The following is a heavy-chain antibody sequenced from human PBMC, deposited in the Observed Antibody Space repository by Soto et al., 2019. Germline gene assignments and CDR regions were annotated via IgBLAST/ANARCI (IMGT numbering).Heavy chain of an antibody. D-gene: IGHD3-3*01. CDR3: ARQVARSGLYYMDV. Sequence: PGESLKISCQTSGYTFTNYWIAWVRLMPGKGLEWMGIIYPTDSDTRYSPSFQGQVTISADKSISTAYLQWSSLKASDTAVYYRARQVARSGLYYMDVWGKGTTVTVSS. CDR1: GYTFTNYW. J-gene: IGHJ6*03. V-gene: IGHV5-51*01. CDR2: IYPTDSDT.